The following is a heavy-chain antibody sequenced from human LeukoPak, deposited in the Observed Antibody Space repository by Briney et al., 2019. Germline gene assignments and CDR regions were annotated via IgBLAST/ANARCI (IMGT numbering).Heavy chain of an antibody. V-gene: IGHV1-18*01. CDR1: GYDFTSVG. J-gene: IGHJ4*02. CDR3: ARAGPGSGWYFDY. D-gene: IGHD6-19*01. Sequence: ASVKVSCKASGYDFTSVGITWVRRAPGQGLEWMGWISPYNGNTRYAKKFQGRVAMTTDTSTTTAYMELRGLRFNDTAVYYCARAGPGSGWYFDYWGQGTLVTVSS. CDR2: ISPYNGNT.